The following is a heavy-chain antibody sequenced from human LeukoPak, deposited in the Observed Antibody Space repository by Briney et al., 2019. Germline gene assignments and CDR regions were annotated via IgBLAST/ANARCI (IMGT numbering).Heavy chain of an antibody. D-gene: IGHD3-22*01. Sequence: PGGSLRLSCAASGFTFSSYAMTWVRQAPGKGLEWVSTISGSGDSTFYADSVKGRFTISRDNSKNTLYLQMNILRAEDTAVYYCAKMYYYDNSGRAFDIWGRGTMVTVSS. CDR1: GFTFSSYA. CDR2: ISGSGDST. CDR3: AKMYYYDNSGRAFDI. J-gene: IGHJ3*02. V-gene: IGHV3-23*01.